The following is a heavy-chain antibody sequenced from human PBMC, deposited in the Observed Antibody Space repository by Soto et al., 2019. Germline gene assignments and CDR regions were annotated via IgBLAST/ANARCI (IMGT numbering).Heavy chain of an antibody. J-gene: IGHJ3*01. D-gene: IGHD3-22*01. Sequence: ASVKVSCKASGYTFTSSGMSWVRQAPGQGLEWMGWISAHTGSSEYAQRFQGRVTMTTDRSTSTAYMELRSLRSDDTAVYYCARAFFYQGSDSRGYSFDVFEFWGPGTLVTVSS. CDR1: GYTFTSSG. V-gene: IGHV1-18*01. CDR3: ARAFFYQGSDSRGYSFDVFEF. CDR2: ISAHTGSS.